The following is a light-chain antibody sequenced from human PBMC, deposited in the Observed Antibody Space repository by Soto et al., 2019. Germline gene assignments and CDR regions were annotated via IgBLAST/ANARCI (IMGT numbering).Light chain of an antibody. CDR2: GAS. CDR3: HQYGSSPFT. J-gene: IGKJ3*01. CDR1: QSVSSNY. Sequence: EIVLTQSPGTLSLSPGERATLSGRASQSVSSNYLAWYQQQPGQAPRLLIYGASSRATGIPDRFSGSGSATDFTLTISRLAPADFAVYYCHQYGSSPFTCGPRTKVDSK. V-gene: IGKV3-20*01.